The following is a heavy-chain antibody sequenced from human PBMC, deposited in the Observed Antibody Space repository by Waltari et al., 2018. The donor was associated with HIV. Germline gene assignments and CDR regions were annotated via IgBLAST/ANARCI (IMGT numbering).Heavy chain of an antibody. Sequence: EVQLVESGGGLVQPGGSLRLYCAASGFTFNSHWMSWIRKAPGKGLEWVANIKQDGSDKNYVDSVKGRFTISRDNAKNSLYLQMNSLRAEDTAVYYCVRNGGSFDYWGQGTLVTVSS. V-gene: IGHV3-7*01. J-gene: IGHJ4*02. CDR1: GFTFNSHW. D-gene: IGHD1-26*01. CDR2: IKQDGSDK. CDR3: VRNGGSFDY.